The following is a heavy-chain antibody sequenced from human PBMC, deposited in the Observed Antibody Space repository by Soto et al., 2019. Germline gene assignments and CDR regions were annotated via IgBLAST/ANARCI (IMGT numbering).Heavy chain of an antibody. CDR2: INPKSGDT. CDR3: ARNRRNTGDFDY. Sequence: ASVKVSCKASGYIFINYYIHWVRQATGQGLEWIGIINPKSGDTGYAQKFQGRVTMARDTSISTAYMELSSLRSEDTALYYCARNRRNTGDFDYWGPGTLVTVSS. J-gene: IGHJ4*02. V-gene: IGHV1-8*02. D-gene: IGHD7-27*01. CDR1: GYIFINYY.